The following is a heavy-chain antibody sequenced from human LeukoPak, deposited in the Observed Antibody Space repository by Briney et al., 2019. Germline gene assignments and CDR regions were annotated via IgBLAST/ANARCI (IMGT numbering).Heavy chain of an antibody. V-gene: IGHV3-30*18. D-gene: IGHD2-2*02. Sequence: PGRSLRLSCAVFGFTFSNYAMHWVRQAPGKGLEWVAVISYDGSNKYYADSVKGRFTISRDNSKNTLYLQMNSLRAEDTAVYYCAKAVGYCSSTSCYSYYYYYMDVWGKGTTVTVSS. CDR2: ISYDGSNK. CDR3: AKAVGYCSSTSCYSYYYYYMDV. CDR1: GFTFSNYA. J-gene: IGHJ6*03.